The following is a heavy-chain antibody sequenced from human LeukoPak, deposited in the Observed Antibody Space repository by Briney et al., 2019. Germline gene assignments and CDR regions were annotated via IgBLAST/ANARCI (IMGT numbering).Heavy chain of an antibody. D-gene: IGHD3-3*01. J-gene: IGHJ6*03. V-gene: IGHV1-8*01. CDR2: MNPNSGNT. CDR3: ARASRRFTYYDFWSGSYYYYYYMDV. Sequence: ASVKVSCKASGYTFTSYDINWVRQATGQGLEWMGWMNPNSGNTGYAQKFQGRVTMTRSTSISTAYMELGSLRSEDTAVYYCARASRRFTYYDFWSGSYYYYYYMDVWGKGTTVTVSS. CDR1: GYTFTSYD.